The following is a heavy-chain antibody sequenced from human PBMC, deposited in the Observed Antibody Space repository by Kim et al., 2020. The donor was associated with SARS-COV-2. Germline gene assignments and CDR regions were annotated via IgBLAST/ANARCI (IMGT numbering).Heavy chain of an antibody. D-gene: IGHD6-19*01. Sequence: SYTNYSPSFQGHVTISADKSISTAYLQWSSLKASDTAMYYCARQNGYSSGWGQGTLVTVSS. CDR3: ARQNGYSSG. CDR2: SYT. J-gene: IGHJ4*02. V-gene: IGHV5-10-1*01.